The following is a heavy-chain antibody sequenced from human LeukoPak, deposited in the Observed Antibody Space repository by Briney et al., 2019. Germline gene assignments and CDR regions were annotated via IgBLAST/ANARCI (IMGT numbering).Heavy chain of an antibody. CDR1: GGSISSSSYY. CDR3: ARGSFYYFDY. Sequence: PSETLSLTCTVSGGSISSSSYYWGWIRQPPGKGLEWIGSIYYSGSTYYNPSLKSRVTISVDTSKNQFSLKLSSVTAADTAVYYCARGSFYYFDYWGQGTLVTVSS. V-gene: IGHV4-39*07. D-gene: IGHD6-6*01. CDR2: IYYSGST. J-gene: IGHJ4*02.